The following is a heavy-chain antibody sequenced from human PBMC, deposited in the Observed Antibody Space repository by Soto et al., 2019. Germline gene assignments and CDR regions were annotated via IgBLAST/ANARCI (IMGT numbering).Heavy chain of an antibody. D-gene: IGHD2-15*01. V-gene: IGHV3-23*01. CDR2: ISGSGGST. J-gene: IGHJ6*02. Sequence: QSGGSLRLSCVGSGFTFTTHAMSWVRQAPGKGLEWVSAISGSGGSTYYADSVKGRFTISRDNSKNTLYLQMNSLRGEDTAVYYCAKDLGAIVVLRNRMDVWGQGTTVTVSS. CDR1: GFTFTTHA. CDR3: AKDLGAIVVLRNRMDV.